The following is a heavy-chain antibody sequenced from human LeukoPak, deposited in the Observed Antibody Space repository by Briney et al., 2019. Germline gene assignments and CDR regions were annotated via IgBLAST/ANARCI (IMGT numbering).Heavy chain of an antibody. Sequence: SETLSLTCSVSDDSISRRGYYWSWIRQRPGMGLEWMGYIYYNGRSGNTYYNLALKSRVTMSIDTGEKHFSLRLTSVTAADTAVYYCANSLPTVSTRNYFDYWGQGTLDIVSS. V-gene: IGHV4-31*03. J-gene: IGHJ4*02. CDR2: IYYNGRSGNT. CDR1: DDSISRRGYY. D-gene: IGHD5/OR15-5a*01. CDR3: ANSLPTVSTRNYFDY.